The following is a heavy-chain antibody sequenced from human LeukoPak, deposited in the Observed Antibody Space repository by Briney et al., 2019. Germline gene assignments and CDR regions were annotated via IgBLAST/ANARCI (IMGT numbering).Heavy chain of an antibody. D-gene: IGHD2-2*01. CDR3: AREYCSSTSCPFDY. CDR1: GYTFTSYG. J-gene: IGHJ4*02. CDR2: ISAYNGNT. Sequence: GASVKVSCKASGYTFTSYGISWVRQAPGQGLEWMGWISAYNGNTNYAQKLQGRVTMTTDTSTSTAYMELRSLRSDDTAVCYCAREYCSSTSCPFDYWGQGTLVTVSS. V-gene: IGHV1-18*01.